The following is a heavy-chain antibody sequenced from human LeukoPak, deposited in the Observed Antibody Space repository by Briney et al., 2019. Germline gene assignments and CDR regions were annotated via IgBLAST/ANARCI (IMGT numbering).Heavy chain of an antibody. J-gene: IGHJ3*01. D-gene: IGHD3-3*01. CDR1: GFTFSSYW. CDR3: ATFRFLGT. CDR2: INSDGSTT. Sequence: PGGSLRLSCAASGFTFSSYWMHWVRQAPGKGLVWVSSINSDGSTTTYADSVKGRFTISRDNVKNSLYLQMNSLRAEDTAIYYCATFRFLGTWGQGTMVTVSP. V-gene: IGHV3-74*01.